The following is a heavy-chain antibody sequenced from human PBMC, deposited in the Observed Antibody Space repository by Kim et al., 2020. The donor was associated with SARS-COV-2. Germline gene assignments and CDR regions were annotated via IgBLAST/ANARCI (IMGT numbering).Heavy chain of an antibody. Sequence: ASVKVSCKASGYTFTNYAMNWVRQAPGQGLEWMGWINTNTGNPTYAQGFTGRFVFSLDTSVSTAYLQISSLKAEDTAVYYCAVGIWARDMVRGVITGFDPGGEGTRVSVSS. CDR3: AVGIWARDMVRGVITGFDP. V-gene: IGHV7-4-1*02. D-gene: IGHD3-10*01. CDR2: INTNTGNP. J-gene: IGHJ5*02. CDR1: GYTFTNYA.